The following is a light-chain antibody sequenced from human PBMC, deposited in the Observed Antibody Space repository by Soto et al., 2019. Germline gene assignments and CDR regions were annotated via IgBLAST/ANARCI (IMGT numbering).Light chain of an antibody. CDR2: GAS. V-gene: IGKV3-15*01. J-gene: IGKJ4*01. CDR3: QQYNNWPLT. CDR1: QSVSSN. Sequence: EIVMTQSPVTLSVSPGERATLYCRASQSVSSNLAWYQQKPGQAPRLLIYGASTRATGIPARFSGSGSGTEFTLTISSLQPEDFAVYYCQQYNNWPLTFGGGTKVEIK.